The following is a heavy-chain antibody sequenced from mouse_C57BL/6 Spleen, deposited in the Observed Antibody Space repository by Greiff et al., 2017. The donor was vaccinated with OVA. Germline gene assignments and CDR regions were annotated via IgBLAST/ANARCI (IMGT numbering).Heavy chain of an antibody. V-gene: IGHV1-66*01. CDR3: ARGDGYYWYFDV. J-gene: IGHJ1*03. Sequence: VKLMESGPELVKPGASVKISCKASGYSFTSYYIHWVKQRPGQGLEWIGWIYPGSGNTKYNEKFKGKATLTADTSSSTAYMQLSSLTSEDSAVYYCARGDGYYWYFDVWGTGTTVTVSS. D-gene: IGHD2-3*01. CDR1: GYSFTSYY. CDR2: IYPGSGNT.